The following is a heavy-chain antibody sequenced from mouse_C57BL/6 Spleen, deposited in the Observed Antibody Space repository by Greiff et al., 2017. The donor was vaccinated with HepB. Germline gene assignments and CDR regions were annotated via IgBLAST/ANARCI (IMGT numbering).Heavy chain of an antibody. CDR3: ASGDYCYGSSPYWYFDV. V-gene: IGHV1-82*01. Sequence: QVQLQQSGPELVKPGASVKISCKASGYAFSSSWLNWVKQRPGKGLEWIGRIYPGDGDTNYNGKFKGKATLTADKSSSTAYMQLSSLTSEDSAVYFCASGDYCYGSSPYWYFDVWGTGTTVTVSS. D-gene: IGHD1-1*01. J-gene: IGHJ1*03. CDR1: GYAFSSSW. CDR2: IYPGDGDT.